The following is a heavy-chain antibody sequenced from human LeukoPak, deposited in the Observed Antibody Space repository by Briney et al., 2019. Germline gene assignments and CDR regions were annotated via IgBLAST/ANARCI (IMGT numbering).Heavy chain of an antibody. CDR3: ARHFAYSSSSYFDY. J-gene: IGHJ4*02. Sequence: PSGTLSLTCSVSGGSVSNYYWSWIRQPPGKGLEWVGDVYYTGSTNYNPSLKRLVTMFENKSKNQYSLRLYSVTVADTAVYYCARHFAYSSSSYFDYWGQGSLVTVSS. V-gene: IGHV4-59*08. CDR2: VYYTGST. CDR1: GGSVSNYY. D-gene: IGHD6-6*01.